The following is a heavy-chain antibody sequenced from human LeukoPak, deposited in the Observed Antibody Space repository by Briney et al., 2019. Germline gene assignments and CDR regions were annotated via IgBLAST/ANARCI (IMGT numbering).Heavy chain of an antibody. CDR1: DGSISSSSYY. CDR2: IYYSGST. J-gene: IGHJ5*02. Sequence: SETLSLTCTVSDGSISSSSYYWGWIRQPPGKGLEWIGSIYYSGSTYYNPSLKSRVTISVDTSKNQFSLKLSSVTAADTAVYYCARDSNAAYYDFWSGYSPYNWFDPWGQGTPVTVSS. D-gene: IGHD3-3*01. CDR3: ARDSNAAYYDFWSGYSPYNWFDP. V-gene: IGHV4-39*07.